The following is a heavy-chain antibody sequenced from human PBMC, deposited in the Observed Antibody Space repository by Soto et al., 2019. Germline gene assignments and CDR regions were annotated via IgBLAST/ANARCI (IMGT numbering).Heavy chain of an antibody. CDR3: ARGKGNYYYGMDV. CDR1: GGSISSYY. CDR2: IYYSGST. D-gene: IGHD3-10*01. J-gene: IGHJ6*02. V-gene: IGHV4-59*01. Sequence: ETLSLTCTVSGGSISSYYWSWIRQPPGKGLEWIGYIYYSGSTNYNPSLKSRVTISVDTSKNQFSLKLSSVTAADTAVYYCARGKGNYYYGMDVWGQGTTVTVSS.